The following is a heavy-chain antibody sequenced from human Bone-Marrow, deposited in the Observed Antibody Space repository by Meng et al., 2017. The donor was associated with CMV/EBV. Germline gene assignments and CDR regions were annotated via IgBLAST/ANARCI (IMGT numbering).Heavy chain of an antibody. Sequence: GGSLRLSCAASGFTFDDYTMHWVRQAPGKGLEWVSLISWDGGSTYYADSVKGRFTISRDNSKNSLYLQMNSLRTEDTALYYCAKDIGSYSSSSYFDYWGQGNLVPVSS. CDR2: ISWDGGST. CDR3: AKDIGSYSSSSYFDY. V-gene: IGHV3-43*01. J-gene: IGHJ4*02. D-gene: IGHD6-6*01. CDR1: GFTFDDYT.